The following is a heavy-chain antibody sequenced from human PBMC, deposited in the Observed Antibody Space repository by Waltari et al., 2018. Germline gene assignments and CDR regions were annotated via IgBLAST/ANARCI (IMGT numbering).Heavy chain of an antibody. J-gene: IGHJ6*02. Sequence: QVQLVQSGAEVKKPGASVKVSCKASGYTFTSYYMHWVRQAPGQGLEWMGIINPSGGSKSYAQKFQDRVTITADESTSTAYMELSSLRSEDTAVYYCARGTIFGVVPAPYYYYGMDVWGQGTTVTVSS. CDR2: INPSGGSK. D-gene: IGHD3-3*01. CDR1: GYTFTSYY. V-gene: IGHV1-46*01. CDR3: ARGTIFGVVPAPYYYYGMDV.